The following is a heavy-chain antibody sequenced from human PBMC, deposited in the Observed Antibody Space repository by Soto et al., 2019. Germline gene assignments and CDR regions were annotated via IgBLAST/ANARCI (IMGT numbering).Heavy chain of an antibody. V-gene: IGHV3-11*06. CDR1: RFSFSDYY. CDR3: ARGGKEILRGVINNMDV. D-gene: IGHD3-10*01. J-gene: IGHJ6*02. Sequence: PGGSLRLSCAASRFSFSDYYMNWIRQAPGKGLEWLSYITATSSYTNYADSVKGRFTISRDNDKNSLYLQMNSLRVEDTAVYYCARGGKEILRGVINNMDVWGQGTTVTVSS. CDR2: ITATSSYT.